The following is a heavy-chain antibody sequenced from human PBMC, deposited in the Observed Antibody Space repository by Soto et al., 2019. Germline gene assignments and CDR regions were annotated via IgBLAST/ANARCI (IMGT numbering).Heavy chain of an antibody. D-gene: IGHD1-20*01. J-gene: IGHJ4*02. Sequence: QLQLQESGPGLVKPSETLSLTCTVSGGSISGTSFSWGWIRQPPGKGLEWIGSLYYSGTTFSNPSFQSRVTISVDTSNNQFSLKLTSVTAADTSVYYWARHAGKLGISGTMGNFDYWGQGSLVTVSS. V-gene: IGHV4-39*01. CDR1: GGSISGTSFS. CDR2: LYYSGTT. CDR3: ARHAGKLGISGTMGNFDY.